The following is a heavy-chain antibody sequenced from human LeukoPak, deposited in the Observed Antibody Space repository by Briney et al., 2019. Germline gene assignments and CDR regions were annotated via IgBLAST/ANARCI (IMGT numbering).Heavy chain of an antibody. CDR1: GFTFSSYG. CDR3: AKSKQQLATFDY. Sequence: GGTLRLSCAASGFTFSSYGMSWVRQAPGKGLEWVSAISGSGGSTYYADSVKGRFTISRDNSKNTLYLQMNSLRAEDTAVYYCAKSKQQLATFDYWGQGTLVTVSS. V-gene: IGHV3-23*01. J-gene: IGHJ4*02. CDR2: ISGSGGST. D-gene: IGHD6-13*01.